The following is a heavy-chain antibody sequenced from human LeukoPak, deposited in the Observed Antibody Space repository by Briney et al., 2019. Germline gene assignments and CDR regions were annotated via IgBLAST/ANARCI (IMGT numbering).Heavy chain of an antibody. CDR2: ISETGGST. D-gene: IGHD1-26*01. CDR1: GFTFSSHA. J-gene: IGHJ6*03. V-gene: IGHV3-23*01. Sequence: GGSLRLSCAASGFTFSSHAMSWVRQAPGKGLEWVSSISETGGSTYYADSVKGRLTISRDNSKNTLYLQLNSLRVEDTAVYYCAKNRGAGSHYYYHMNVWGKGTTVTVSS. CDR3: AKNRGAGSHYYYHMNV.